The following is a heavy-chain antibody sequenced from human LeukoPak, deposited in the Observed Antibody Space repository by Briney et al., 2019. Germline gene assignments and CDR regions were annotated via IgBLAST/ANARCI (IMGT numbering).Heavy chain of an antibody. V-gene: IGHV1-2*06. J-gene: IGHJ3*02. Sequence: ASVKVSCQASGYTFTGYYMHWVRQAPGQGLEWMGRINPNSGGPNYAQKFQGRVTMTRDTSISTAYMELSRLRSDDTAVYYCARHYGPRAFDIWGQGTMVTVSS. CDR3: ARHYGPRAFDI. CDR2: INPNSGGP. D-gene: IGHD4-17*01. CDR1: GYTFTGYY.